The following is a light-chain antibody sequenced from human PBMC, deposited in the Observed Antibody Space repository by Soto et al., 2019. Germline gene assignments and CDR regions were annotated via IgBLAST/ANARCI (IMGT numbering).Light chain of an antibody. V-gene: IGKV1-6*01. CDR2: AAS. CDR3: LQDYNFPWT. J-gene: IGKJ1*01. CDR1: QTISSW. Sequence: IEMTRSAYTLCVYVGDRGTITSLASQTISSWLAWYQQKPGKAPKLLIYAASTLQTGVPSRFSGSGSGTDFTLTICSLQPEDFATYYCLQDYNFPWTFGQGTKVDIK.